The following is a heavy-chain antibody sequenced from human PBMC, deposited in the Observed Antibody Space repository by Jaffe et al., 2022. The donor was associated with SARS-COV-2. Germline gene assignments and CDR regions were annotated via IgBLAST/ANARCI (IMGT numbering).Heavy chain of an antibody. V-gene: IGHV4-38-2*02. Sequence: QVQLQESGPGLVKPSETLSLTCTVSGYSISGGYYWGWIRQPPGKGLEWIGSIYHSGSTYYNPSLKSRVTISVDTSKNQFSLKLSSVTAADTAVYYCARDDVGYSSSWTILDYWGQGTLVTVSS. CDR2: IYHSGST. J-gene: IGHJ4*02. D-gene: IGHD6-13*01. CDR3: ARDDVGYSSSWTILDY. CDR1: GYSISGGYY.